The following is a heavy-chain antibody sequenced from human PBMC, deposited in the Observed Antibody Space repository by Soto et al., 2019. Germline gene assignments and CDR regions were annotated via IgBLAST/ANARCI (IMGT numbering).Heavy chain of an antibody. J-gene: IGHJ6*02. CDR1: GYTFTSYG. CDR3: GYSVAGLDYYYYGMDV. V-gene: IGHV1-18*01. Sequence: ASVKVSCKASGYTFTSYGISWVRQAPGQGLEWMGWISAYNGNTNYAQKLQGRVTMTRDTSTSTAYMELSSLRSEDTAVYYCGYSVAGLDYYYYGMDVWGQGTTVTVSS. CDR2: ISAYNGNT. D-gene: IGHD6-19*01.